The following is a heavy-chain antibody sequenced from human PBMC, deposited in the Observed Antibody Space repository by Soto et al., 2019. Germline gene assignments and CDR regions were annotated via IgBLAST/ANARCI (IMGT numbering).Heavy chain of an antibody. CDR3: ARQGYDFWSGYYKYNFES. J-gene: IGHJ4*02. Sequence: SETLSLTCTGAGGSSSTSTSYWGWIRQPPGKGLEWIGSIYYAGSTYYNPSLESRVTVSVDTSKNQFSLKLSSVTAADTAVYYCARQGYDFWSGYYKYNFESWGRGTLVTVSS. CDR1: GGSSSTSTSY. CDR2: IYYAGST. D-gene: IGHD3-3*01. V-gene: IGHV4-39*01.